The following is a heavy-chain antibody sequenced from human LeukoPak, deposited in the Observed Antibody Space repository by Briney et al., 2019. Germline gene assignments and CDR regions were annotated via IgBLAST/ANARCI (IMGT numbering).Heavy chain of an antibody. CDR2: TYYRSKWYN. CDR3: ARADSSGWSHYYIDY. Sequence: SQTLSLTCALSGPSASSKSTAWNWIRQSPSRGLEWLRRTYYRSKWYNDYAVSVKSRITINPDTSKNQFSLQLNPVTPEHTAVYYCARADSSGWSHYYIDYWGQGTLVTVSS. J-gene: IGHJ4*02. D-gene: IGHD6-19*01. CDR1: GPSASSKSTA. V-gene: IGHV6-1*01.